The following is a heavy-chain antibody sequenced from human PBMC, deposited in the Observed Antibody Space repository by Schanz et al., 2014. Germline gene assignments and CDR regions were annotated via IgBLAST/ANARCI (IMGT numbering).Heavy chain of an antibody. Sequence: EVQLVESGGGVVHPGGSLRLSCAASGFTFSSYWMHWVRQAPGKGLVWVSRIQSDGSITTYADSVKGRFTISRDNSKNTLSLLVNSLRGEDTATYYCAKAFRTTKYYGMDVWGQGTTVTVS. CDR1: GFTFSSYW. V-gene: IGHV3-74*01. D-gene: IGHD1-1*01. CDR2: IQSDGSIT. CDR3: AKAFRTTKYYGMDV. J-gene: IGHJ6*02.